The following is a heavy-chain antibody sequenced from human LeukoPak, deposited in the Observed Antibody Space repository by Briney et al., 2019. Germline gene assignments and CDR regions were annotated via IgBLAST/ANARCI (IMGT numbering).Heavy chain of an antibody. Sequence: GGSLRLSCAASGFTFSSYAMSWVRQAPGKGLEWVSAISGSGGSTYYADSVKGRFTISRDNSKNTLYLQMNSLRAEDTAVYYCAQASGRSYYYYGMDVWGQGTTVTVSS. CDR2: ISGSGGST. CDR3: AQASGRSYYYYGMDV. V-gene: IGHV3-23*01. J-gene: IGHJ6*02. CDR1: GFTFSSYA. D-gene: IGHD1-26*01.